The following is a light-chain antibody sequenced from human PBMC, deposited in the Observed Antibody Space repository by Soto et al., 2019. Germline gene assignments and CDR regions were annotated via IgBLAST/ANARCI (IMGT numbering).Light chain of an antibody. CDR3: QQYGASPPFT. CDR2: GAS. J-gene: IGKJ4*01. CDR1: QSINNNY. Sequence: EIVLTQSPGTLSLSPGDRATLSCRASQSINNNYLAWYQQKPGQPPSLLIFGASSRATGIPDRFSGSGPGTAFTLTPSRLEHEEGAVYYCQQYGASPPFTFGGGTKVHIK. V-gene: IGKV3-20*01.